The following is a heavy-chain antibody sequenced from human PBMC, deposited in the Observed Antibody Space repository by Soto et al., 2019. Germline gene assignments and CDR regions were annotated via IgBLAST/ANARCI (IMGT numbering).Heavy chain of an antibody. D-gene: IGHD3-3*01. Sequence: SVKVSCKASGVTFSNSAISWVRPAPLQGLEWMVGLIPIVGTAHYAQKYQGRVTITEDESTSTAYMELRSLRFEDTALYYCAREPVDFWTTPSDVFEIWGLGTLVTVST. J-gene: IGHJ4*02. V-gene: IGHV1-69*13. CDR3: AREPVDFWTTPSDVFEI. CDR2: LIPIVGTA. CDR1: GVTFSNSA.